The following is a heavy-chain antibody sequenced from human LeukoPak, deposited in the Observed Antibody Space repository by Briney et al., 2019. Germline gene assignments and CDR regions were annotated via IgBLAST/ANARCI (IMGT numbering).Heavy chain of an antibody. D-gene: IGHD6-13*01. CDR3: ARDGFVGAADY. Sequence: GGSLRLSCAASGFIFSGYWMNWVPQAPGKGLEWVANIKQDGSEQHYVDSVRGRFTISRDNAKNSLYLQMNSLRVEDTAVYYCARDGFVGAADYWGQGTLVTVSS. CDR1: GFIFSGYW. V-gene: IGHV3-7*01. CDR2: IKQDGSEQ. J-gene: IGHJ4*02.